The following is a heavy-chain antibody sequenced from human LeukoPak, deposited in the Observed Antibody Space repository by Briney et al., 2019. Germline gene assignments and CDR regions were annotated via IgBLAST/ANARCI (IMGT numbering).Heavy chain of an antibody. Sequence: KPSETLSLTCTVSGGSISPYFWSWIRQPPGKGLEWIGYIYYSGSTNYNPSLKGRVTISVDTSKNQFSLKLSSVTASDTAVYYCARRQTYFDYWGQGTLVTVSS. V-gene: IGHV4-59*08. CDR3: ARRQTYFDY. J-gene: IGHJ4*02. CDR2: IYYSGST. CDR1: GGSISPYF.